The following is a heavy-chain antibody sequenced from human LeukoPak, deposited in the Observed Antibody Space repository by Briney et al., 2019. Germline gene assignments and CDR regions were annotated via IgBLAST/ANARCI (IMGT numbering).Heavy chain of an antibody. J-gene: IGHJ4*02. CDR2: INPSGGST. CDR3: AREGKVRGVIQPQSFDY. D-gene: IGHD3-10*01. V-gene: IGHV1-46*01. CDR1: GHTFTSYY. Sequence: GASVKVSCKASGHTFTSYYMHWVRQAPGQGLEWMGIINPSGGSTSYAQKFQGRVTMTRDTSTSTVYMELSSLRSEDTAVYYCAREGKVRGVIQPQSFDYWGQGTLVTVSS.